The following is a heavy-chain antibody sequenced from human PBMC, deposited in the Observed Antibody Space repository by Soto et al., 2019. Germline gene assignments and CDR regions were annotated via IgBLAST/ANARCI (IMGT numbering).Heavy chain of an antibody. V-gene: IGHV3-53*01. Sequence: XGSLILSFATSRVTVSSSYMIWVRQAPGMGLEWVSVILTGGGTHYADSVKGRFTVSRDNSQNTVYLQMNNLRGEDTATYYCARGYWRLGESYYFDYWGQGTLVTVSS. D-gene: IGHD3-16*01. CDR3: ARGYWRLGESYYFDY. CDR1: RVTVSSSY. CDR2: ILTGGGT. J-gene: IGHJ4*02.